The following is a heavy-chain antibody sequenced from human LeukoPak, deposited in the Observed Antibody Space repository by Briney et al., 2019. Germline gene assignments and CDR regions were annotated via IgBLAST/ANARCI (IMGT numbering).Heavy chain of an antibody. D-gene: IGHD1-26*01. V-gene: IGHV1-24*01. J-gene: IGHJ4*02. CDR3: ASTYSGRSYFDY. CDR2: FDPEGGET. CDR1: GYTLTELS. Sequence: GASVKVSCKVSGYTLTELSMHWVRQAPGKGLEWMGGFDPEGGETIYAQKFQGRVTMTEDTSTDTAYMELSSLRSEDTAVYYCASTYSGRSYFDYWGQGTLVTVSS.